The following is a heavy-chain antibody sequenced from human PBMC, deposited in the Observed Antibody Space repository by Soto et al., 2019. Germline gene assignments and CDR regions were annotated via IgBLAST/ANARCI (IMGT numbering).Heavy chain of an antibody. CDR2: ISAYTGVT. CDR1: GYTFSEHG. D-gene: IGHD2-8*01. J-gene: IGHJ1*01. CDR3: AKDRPRLTQQFNGVS. V-gene: IGHV1-18*01. Sequence: QIQLVQSGPEVKKPGASVRVSCKASGYTFSEHGFSWVRQGPGQGLEWLGWISAYTGVTDYAQKLQGTLPLTTATPTITASMELRSLRSDDTAVYYCAKDRPRLTQQFNGVSWGQGTLVTVSS.